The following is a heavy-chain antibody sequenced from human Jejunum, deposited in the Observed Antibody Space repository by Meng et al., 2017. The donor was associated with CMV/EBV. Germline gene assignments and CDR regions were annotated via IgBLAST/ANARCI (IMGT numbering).Heavy chain of an antibody. J-gene: IGHJ4*02. D-gene: IGHD2-8*01. CDR3: ARDRYCTNGVCYTHFDS. Sequence: QGQLWESGGGLVKPGGSLRLSCAASGFIFDDYYMNWIRQAPGKGLEWVSSVSSVSSYTNYADSVKGRFTISRDNAKNSLYLQMNSLRAEDTAVYYCARDRYCTNGVCYTHFDSWGQGTLVTVSS. CDR1: GFIFDDYY. V-gene: IGHV3-11*06. CDR2: VSSVSSYT.